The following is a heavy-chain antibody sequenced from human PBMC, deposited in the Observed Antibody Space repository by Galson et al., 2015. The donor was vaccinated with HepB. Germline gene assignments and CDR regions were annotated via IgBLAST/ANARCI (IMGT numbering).Heavy chain of an antibody. D-gene: IGHD6-19*01. J-gene: IGHJ4*02. CDR2: ISYDGSNK. Sequence: SLRLSCAASGFTFSSYGMHWVRQAPGKGLEWVAVISYDGSNKYYADSVKGRFTISRDNSKNTLYLQMNSLRAEDTAVYYCAKDRWDSSGWSRPLVFDYWGQGTLVTVSS. V-gene: IGHV3-30*18. CDR3: AKDRWDSSGWSRPLVFDY. CDR1: GFTFSSYG.